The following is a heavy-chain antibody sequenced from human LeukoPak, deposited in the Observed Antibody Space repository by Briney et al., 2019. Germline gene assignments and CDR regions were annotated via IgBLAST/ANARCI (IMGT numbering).Heavy chain of an antibody. CDR2: IYTSGST. Sequence: SQTLSLTCTVSGGSISSGSYYWSWIRQPAGKGLEWIGRIYTSGSTNYNPSLKSRVTMSVDTSKNQFSLKLSSVTAADTAVYYCARHQGNYGDYYYYMDVWGKGTTVTVSS. D-gene: IGHD4-17*01. CDR3: ARHQGNYGDYYYYMDV. J-gene: IGHJ6*03. V-gene: IGHV4-61*02. CDR1: GGSISSGSYY.